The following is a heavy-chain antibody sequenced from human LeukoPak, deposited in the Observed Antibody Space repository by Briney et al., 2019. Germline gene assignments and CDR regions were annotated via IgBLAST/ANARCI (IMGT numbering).Heavy chain of an antibody. Sequence: GGSLRLSCAASGFTFSSYWMSWVRQAPGKGLVWVSRINSDGSSRNYADSVKGRFTISRDNAKNTLYLQMNSLRAEDTAVYSCSSASSQRIAGGGDYWGQGTLVTVSS. D-gene: IGHD6-13*01. V-gene: IGHV3-74*01. CDR2: INSDGSSR. CDR1: GFTFSSYW. CDR3: SSASSQRIAGGGDY. J-gene: IGHJ4*02.